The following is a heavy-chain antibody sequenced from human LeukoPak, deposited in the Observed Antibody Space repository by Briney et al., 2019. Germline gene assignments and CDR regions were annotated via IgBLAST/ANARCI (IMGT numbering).Heavy chain of an antibody. CDR1: GGSISAHY. J-gene: IGHJ3*02. V-gene: IGHV4-59*11. CDR3: VTNAGPAAGDAFDI. Sequence: SETLSLTCTVSGGSISAHYWSWIRQPPGKGLEWIGYISYSGSTKYNPSLKSRVTISVDTSENQFSLRLNSVTAADTAVYYCVTNAGPAAGDAFDIWGQGTMVTVSS. D-gene: IGHD2-2*01. CDR2: ISYSGST.